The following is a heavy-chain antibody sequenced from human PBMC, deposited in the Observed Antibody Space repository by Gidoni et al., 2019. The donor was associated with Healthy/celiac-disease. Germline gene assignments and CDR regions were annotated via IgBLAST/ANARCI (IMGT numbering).Heavy chain of an antibody. CDR3: ARSRENYYYYGMDV. CDR1: GYRFTSCW. CDR2: IDPSGSYA. V-gene: IGHV5-10-1*03. Sequence: EVQLVQSGAEVKKPGESLRLFCTGSGYRFTSCWISWGRQLPGKGLEGMGRIDPSGSYANYSPSVQGHVTISADKSISTAYLQWSSLKASDTAMYYCARSRENYYYYGMDVWGQGTTVTVSS. D-gene: IGHD1-26*01. J-gene: IGHJ6*02.